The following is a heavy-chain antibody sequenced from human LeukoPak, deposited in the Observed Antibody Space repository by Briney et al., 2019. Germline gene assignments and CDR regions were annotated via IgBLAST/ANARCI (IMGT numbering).Heavy chain of an antibody. Sequence: PGGSLRLSCEASGFIFSSYSINWVRKAPGKGLEWVSSISSGGTKIYYADSVKGRFTISRDDVKKSVYLQMNSLRVEDTAVYYCARDFLAAGDYWGQGTQVTVSS. CDR1: GFIFSSYS. D-gene: IGHD6-13*01. V-gene: IGHV3-21*01. CDR3: ARDFLAAGDY. CDR2: ISSGGTKI. J-gene: IGHJ4*02.